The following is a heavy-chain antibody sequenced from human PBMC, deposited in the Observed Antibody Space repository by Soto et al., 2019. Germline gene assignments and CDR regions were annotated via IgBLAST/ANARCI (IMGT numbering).Heavy chain of an antibody. V-gene: IGHV3-21*01. D-gene: IGHD4-17*01. CDR1: GFTLSYYT. J-gene: IGHJ6*02. CDR3: ARDTVPAHLYYYYGMDV. Sequence: EVQLVESGGGLVKPGGSMRLSCAASGFTLSYYTISWVRQAPGKGLEWVASIGNDPTYIHYADSVKGRFTVSRDNVRNSLYLLLNSLRGDDTAVYYCARDTVPAHLYYYYGMDVWGQGTTVTVSS. CDR2: IGNDPTYI.